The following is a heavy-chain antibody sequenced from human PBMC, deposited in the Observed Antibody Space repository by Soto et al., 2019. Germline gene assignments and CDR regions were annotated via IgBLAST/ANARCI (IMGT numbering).Heavy chain of an antibody. CDR2: ISGSGGST. V-gene: IGHV3-23*01. J-gene: IGHJ4*02. CDR3: AKASGWFGEFDY. CDR1: GFTFSSYA. D-gene: IGHD3-10*01. Sequence: EVQLLESGGGLVQPGGSLRLSCAASGFTFSSYAMSWVRQAPGKGLEWVSAISGSGGSTYYADSVKGRFTISRDNSKNTLYLQMNTLRAEDTAVYYCAKASGWFGEFDYWGQGTLVTVSS.